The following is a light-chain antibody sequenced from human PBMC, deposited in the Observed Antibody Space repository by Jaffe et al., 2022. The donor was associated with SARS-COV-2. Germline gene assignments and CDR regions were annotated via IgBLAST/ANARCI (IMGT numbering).Light chain of an antibody. CDR1: QSVSSN. CDR3: QLGTT. J-gene: IGKJ3*01. Sequence: EIVMTQSPATLSVSPGERATLSCRASQSVSSNLAWYQQKPGQAPRLLIYGASTRATGIPARFSGSGSGTEFTLTISSLQSEDFAVYYCQLGTTFGPGTKVDIK. V-gene: IGKV3-15*01. CDR2: GAS.